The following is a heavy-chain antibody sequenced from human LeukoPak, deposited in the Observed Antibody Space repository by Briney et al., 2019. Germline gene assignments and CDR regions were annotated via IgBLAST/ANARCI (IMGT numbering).Heavy chain of an antibody. V-gene: IGHV4-34*01. D-gene: IGHD3-10*01. CDR2: INQSGST. J-gene: IGHJ4*02. Sequence: PSETLSLTCAVYGGSFRGYYWSWIREPPGKGLEWNGEINQSGSTNYNPSLKSRVTISVDTSKNQFSLKLSSVTVADTAVYYCARSYGSGSYYNGFDYWGQGTLVTVSS. CDR3: ARSYGSGSYYNGFDY. CDR1: GGSFRGYY.